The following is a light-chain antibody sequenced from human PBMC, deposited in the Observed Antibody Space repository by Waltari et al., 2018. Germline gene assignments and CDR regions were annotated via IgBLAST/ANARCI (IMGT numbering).Light chain of an antibody. J-gene: IGKJ4*02. V-gene: IGKV1-39*01. CDR1: QNISTF. Sequence: DRQMTQSPSSLFASGRDSVPVICRASQNISTFLNWYQYKPGKPPQLLIFATSTLSSGVPSRFSGSGSRTEFTLTISSRQPEDGAMYYCQQSMTSRRFTFGGGTKVQLK. CDR2: ATS. CDR3: QQSMTSRRFT.